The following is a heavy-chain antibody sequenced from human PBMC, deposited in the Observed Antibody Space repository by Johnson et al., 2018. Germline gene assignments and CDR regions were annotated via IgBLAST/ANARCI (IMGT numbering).Heavy chain of an antibody. Sequence: VQLVQSGGGLVKPGGSLSLPCAASGFTSSSYSMNWVRQAPGKGLEWVQSISSSGGSTYYADPVKGRFTISRDNSKNTLYLQMNSLRAEDTAVYSWATHYGDYVVEYFQHWGQGTLVTVSS. CDR2: ISSSGGST. V-gene: IGHV3-23*04. CDR3: ATHYGDYVVEYFQH. J-gene: IGHJ1*01. CDR1: GFTSSSYS. D-gene: IGHD4-17*01.